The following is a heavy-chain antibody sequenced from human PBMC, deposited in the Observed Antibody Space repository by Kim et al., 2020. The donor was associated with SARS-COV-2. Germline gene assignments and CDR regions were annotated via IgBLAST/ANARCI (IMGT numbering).Heavy chain of an antibody. Sequence: GGSLRLSCAASGFTFDDYAMHWVRQAPGKGLEWVSGISWNSGSIGYADSVKGRFTISRDNAKNSLYLQMNSLRAEDTALYYCAKDIVGYSGYAGYFDYWGQGTLVTVSS. D-gene: IGHD5-12*01. J-gene: IGHJ4*02. CDR2: ISWNSGSI. V-gene: IGHV3-9*01. CDR1: GFTFDDYA. CDR3: AKDIVGYSGYAGYFDY.